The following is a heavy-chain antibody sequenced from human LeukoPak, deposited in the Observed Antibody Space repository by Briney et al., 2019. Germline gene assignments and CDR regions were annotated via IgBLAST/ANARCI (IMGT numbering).Heavy chain of an antibody. V-gene: IGHV4-38-2*02. Sequence: SEILSLTCTVSDYSISSGYYWAWIRQPPGKGLEWIGSIYYSGKTYHNPSLKSRVTISVDTSQNQFSLKMNSVTAADTAVYYCGEEGSYGSGGLDFWGQGTLVTVSS. J-gene: IGHJ4*02. CDR3: GEEGSYGSGGLDF. D-gene: IGHD3-10*01. CDR2: IYYSGKT. CDR1: DYSISSGYY.